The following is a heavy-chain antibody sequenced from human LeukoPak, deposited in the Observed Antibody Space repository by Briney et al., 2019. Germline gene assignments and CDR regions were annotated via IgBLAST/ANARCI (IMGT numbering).Heavy chain of an antibody. CDR1: GGTFSSYA. Sequence: SVKVSCKASGGTFSSYAISWVRQAPGQGLEWMGRIIPILGIANYAQKFQGRVTMTWDPSTGTAYMEMSSLRSEDTAVYYCVRVSSGWLDFDYWGQGTLVTVSS. D-gene: IGHD6-19*01. CDR2: IIPILGIA. CDR3: VRVSSGWLDFDY. J-gene: IGHJ4*02. V-gene: IGHV1-69*04.